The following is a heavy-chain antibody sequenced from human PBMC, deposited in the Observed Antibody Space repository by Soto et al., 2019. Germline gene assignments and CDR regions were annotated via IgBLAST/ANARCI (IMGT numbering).Heavy chain of an antibody. CDR2: IWYDGSNK. V-gene: IGHV3-33*01. CDR1: GFTFSSYG. J-gene: IGHJ6*02. Sequence: QVQLVESGGGGVQPGRSLRLSCAASGFTFSSYGMHWVRQAPGKGLEWVAVIWYDGSNKYYADSVKGRFTISRDNSKNTLYLQMNSLRAEDTAVYYCARASIGTTGGMDVWGQGTTVTVSS. CDR3: ARASIGTTGGMDV. D-gene: IGHD4-17*01.